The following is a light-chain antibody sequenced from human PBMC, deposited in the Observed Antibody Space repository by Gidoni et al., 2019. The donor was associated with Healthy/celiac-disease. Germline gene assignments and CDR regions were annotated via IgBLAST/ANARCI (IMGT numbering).Light chain of an antibody. CDR1: SSNIGAGYD. V-gene: IGLV1-40*01. CDR2: GNS. Sequence: QSVLTQPPSVSGDPRQLVTIPCTGSSSNIGAGYDVHWYQQLPATAPKRLIYGNSNRPSGVPDRFAGSKSGTSASLAITGLQAEDEADYYCQSYDSSLSGVVFGGGTKLTVL. J-gene: IGLJ2*01. CDR3: QSYDSSLSGVV.